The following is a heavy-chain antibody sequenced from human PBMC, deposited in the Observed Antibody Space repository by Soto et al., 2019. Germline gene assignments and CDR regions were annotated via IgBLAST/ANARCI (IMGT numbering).Heavy chain of an antibody. CDR3: ASRLPYCGSTACYRVFDY. V-gene: IGHV3-7*01. CDR1: GFTFSSYW. J-gene: IGHJ4*02. Sequence: PGGSLRLSCAVSGFTFSSYWMSWVRQAPGKGLEWVANIKQDGSEKYYVDSVKGRFTISRDNAKNSLYLQLNSLRAEDTAVYFCASRLPYCGSTACYRVFDYWGQGTLVTVSS. D-gene: IGHD2-2*01. CDR2: IKQDGSEK.